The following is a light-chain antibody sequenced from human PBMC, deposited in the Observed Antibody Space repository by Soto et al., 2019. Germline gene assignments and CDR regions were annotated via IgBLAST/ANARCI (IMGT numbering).Light chain of an antibody. J-gene: IGKJ1*01. CDR3: LQHNSYPRT. CDR2: AAS. CDR1: QGISNY. V-gene: IGKV1-17*03. Sequence: DIQITQSPSAMSSSLLDTVSITCRASQGISNYLAWFQQTPGKVPKRLIYAASSLQSGVPSRFSGSGSGTEFTLTISSLQPEDFATYYCLQHNSYPRTFGQGTKVDIK.